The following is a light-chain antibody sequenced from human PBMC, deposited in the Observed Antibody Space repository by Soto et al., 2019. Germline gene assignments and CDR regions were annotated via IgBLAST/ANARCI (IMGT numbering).Light chain of an antibody. V-gene: IGKV4-1*01. Sequence: DIVMTQSPDSLAVPLCERATINCKSSQSVLYSSNNKNYLAWYQQKPGQAPRLLIYGASTRATGIPARFSGSGSGTEFTLTISSLQSEDFAVYYCQQYNNWPRTFGQGTKVDIK. J-gene: IGKJ1*01. CDR1: QSVLYSSNNKNY. CDR2: GAS. CDR3: QQYNNWPRT.